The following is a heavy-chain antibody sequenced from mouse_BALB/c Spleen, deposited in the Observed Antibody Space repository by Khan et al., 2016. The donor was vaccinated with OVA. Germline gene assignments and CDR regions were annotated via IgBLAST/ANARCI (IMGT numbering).Heavy chain of an antibody. J-gene: IGHJ3*01. Sequence: VQLKESGPGLVKPSQSLSLTCTVTGYSITSEYAWNWIRHFPGNKLEWMGYINYSGNTRYNPSLKSRISITRDTSKNQFFLQLNSVTTEDTATYYCTRKDYYDYDPFPYWGQGTLVTVSA. CDR3: TRKDYYDYDPFPY. CDR1: GYSITSEYA. V-gene: IGHV3-2*02. CDR2: INYSGNT. D-gene: IGHD2-4*01.